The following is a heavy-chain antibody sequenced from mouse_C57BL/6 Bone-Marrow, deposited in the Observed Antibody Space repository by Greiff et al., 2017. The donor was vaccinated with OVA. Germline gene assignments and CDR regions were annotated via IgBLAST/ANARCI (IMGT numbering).Heavy chain of an antibody. Sequence: VQLKQSGPELVKPGDSVKISCKASGYSFTGYFMNWVMQSHGKSLEWIGRINPYNGDTFYNQKFKGKATLTVDKSSSTAHMELRSLTAEDSAVYYCARWWFPYYLDYWGKGTTLTVSS. J-gene: IGHJ2*01. CDR3: ARWWFPYYLDY. D-gene: IGHD1-1*02. CDR1: GYSFTGYF. CDR2: INPYNGDT. V-gene: IGHV1-20*01.